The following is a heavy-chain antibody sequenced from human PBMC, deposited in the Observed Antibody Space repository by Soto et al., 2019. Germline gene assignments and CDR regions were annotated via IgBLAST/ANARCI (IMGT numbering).Heavy chain of an antibody. Sequence: QLQLQESGPGLVKPSETLSLTCTVSGGSISSSSYYWGWIRQPPGKGLEWIGSIYYSGSTYYNPSLKSRVTISVDTSKNQFSLKLSSVTAADTAVYYCARRPHYYGSGSYDYWGQGTLVTVSS. J-gene: IGHJ4*02. CDR3: ARRPHYYGSGSYDY. CDR2: IYYSGST. D-gene: IGHD3-10*01. CDR1: GGSISSSSYY. V-gene: IGHV4-39*01.